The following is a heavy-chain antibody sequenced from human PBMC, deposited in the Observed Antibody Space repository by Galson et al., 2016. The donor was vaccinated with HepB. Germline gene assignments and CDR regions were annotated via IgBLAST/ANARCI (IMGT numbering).Heavy chain of an antibody. J-gene: IGHJ5*02. CDR2: INPGNGNT. V-gene: IGHV1-3*01. CDR1: GYSLTTYA. Sequence: SVKVSCKASGYSLTTYATHWVRQAPGQRLEWMGWINPGNGNTKYSQRFKDRITITRDTSANTAYLELSSLRSEDTAVYFCARGNFGSGLGFRWLDPWGQGSLVTVSS. CDR3: ARGNFGSGLGFRWLDP. D-gene: IGHD3-10*01.